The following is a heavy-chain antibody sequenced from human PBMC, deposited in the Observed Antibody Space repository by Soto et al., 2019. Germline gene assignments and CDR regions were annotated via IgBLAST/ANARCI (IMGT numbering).Heavy chain of an antibody. CDR1: GFTFSSYS. CDR2: ISVTGNYT. J-gene: IGHJ4*02. D-gene: IGHD2-2*02. CDR3: WREGINTCNVYYFDS. V-gene: IGHV3-21*01. Sequence: PGGSLRPSCGASGFTFSSYSMNWVRQAPGKGLEWVSAISVTGNYTHYADFLRGRFTFSRDNSKTSLYLQMNSLRAEDKAGYYCWREGINTCNVYYFDSWGQGTVVTVSS.